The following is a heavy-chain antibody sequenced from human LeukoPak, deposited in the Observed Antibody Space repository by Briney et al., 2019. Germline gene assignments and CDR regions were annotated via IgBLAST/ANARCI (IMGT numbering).Heavy chain of an antibody. V-gene: IGHV4-59*08. CDR1: GGSISSYY. Sequence: PSETLSLTCTVSGGSISSYYWSWIRQPPGKGLEWIGYIYYSGSTNYNPSLKSRVTISVDTSKNQFSLKLSSVTAADTAVYYCARRRADYGYSSSWYVEYYFDYWGQGTLVTVSS. CDR3: ARRRADYGYSSSWYVEYYFDY. D-gene: IGHD6-13*01. CDR2: IYYSGST. J-gene: IGHJ4*02.